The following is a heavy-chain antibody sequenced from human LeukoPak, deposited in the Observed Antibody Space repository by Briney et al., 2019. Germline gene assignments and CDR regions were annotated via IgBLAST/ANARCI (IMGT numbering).Heavy chain of an antibody. CDR3: AKGQELDDGVFDS. V-gene: IGHV3-23*01. D-gene: IGHD1-7*01. CDR1: GFTFSRIA. Sequence: GGSLRLSCAASGFTFSRIAMTWVRQAPGKGLEWVSTIRRSGDTAYNTDSVKGRFTISRDNSKNTLYLQVNSLRVEDTAMYYCAKGQELDDGVFDSWGQGTLVTVSS. J-gene: IGHJ4*02. CDR2: IRRSGDTA.